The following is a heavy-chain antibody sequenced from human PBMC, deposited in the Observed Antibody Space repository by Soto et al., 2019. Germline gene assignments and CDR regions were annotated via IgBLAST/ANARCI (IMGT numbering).Heavy chain of an antibody. V-gene: IGHV5-51*01. CDR3: ASHSSSPFYFDY. J-gene: IGHJ4*02. D-gene: IGHD6-13*01. Sequence: GESLKISCKASGYSFTNYWIGWVRQMPGKGLEWMGIIFPSDSDTRYSPSFQGQVTVSADKSISTAYLQWSSLKASDTAMYYCASHSSSPFYFDYWGQGTLVTVSS. CDR1: GYSFTNYW. CDR2: IFPSDSDT.